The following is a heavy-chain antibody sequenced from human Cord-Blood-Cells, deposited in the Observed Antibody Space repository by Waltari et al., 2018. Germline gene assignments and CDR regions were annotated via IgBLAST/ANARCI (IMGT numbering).Heavy chain of an antibody. V-gene: IGHV1-2*02. CDR2: INPNSGGT. CDR3: ARDRESSSWYEVPDY. J-gene: IGHJ4*02. CDR1: GYTFTGYN. Sequence: QVQLVQTGAEVKKPGASVKVSCKASGYTFTGYNMHWVRQAPGQGLEWMGWINPNSGGTNYAQKFQGRVTMTRDTSISTAYMELSRLRSDDTAVYYCARDRESSSWYEVPDYWGQGTLVTVSS. D-gene: IGHD6-13*01.